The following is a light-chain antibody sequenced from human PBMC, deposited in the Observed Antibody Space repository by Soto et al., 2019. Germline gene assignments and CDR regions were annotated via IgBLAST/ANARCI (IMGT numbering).Light chain of an antibody. V-gene: IGKV1-5*01. CDR3: QPYNSSPT. CDR1: QSISSW. CDR2: DAS. J-gene: IGKJ1*01. Sequence: DIPMTQSPSTLSASVGDRVTITCRASQSISSWLAWYQQKPGKAPKLLIYDASSLESGVPSRFSGSVSGTAFTLTISSLQPDDFTTYYCQPYNSSPTFGHGTKVEIK.